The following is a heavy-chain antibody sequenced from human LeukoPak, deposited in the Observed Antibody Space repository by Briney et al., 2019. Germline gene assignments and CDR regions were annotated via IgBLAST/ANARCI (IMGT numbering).Heavy chain of an antibody. V-gene: IGHV3-74*01. CDR3: VTFGFDWSSSY. D-gene: IGHD3-9*01. CDR2: ISNDGSYI. J-gene: IGHJ4*02. CDR1: GFIFSSWW. Sequence: GGSLRLSXAASGFIFSSWWMLWFRRPPGKGLESVAHISNDGSYILYADSVRGRFTISRDNAENTLYLKMHSLRPEDTGVYYCVTFGFDWSSSYWGQGAQVTVSS.